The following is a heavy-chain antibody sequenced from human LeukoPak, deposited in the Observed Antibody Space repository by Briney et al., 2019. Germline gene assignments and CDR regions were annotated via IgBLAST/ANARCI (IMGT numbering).Heavy chain of an antibody. J-gene: IGHJ4*02. D-gene: IGHD6-19*01. V-gene: IGHV3-74*01. CDR3: ARVPEGGWDWDY. CDR1: GFTFSSYW. CDR2: INSDGSST. Sequence: PGGSLRLSCAASGFTFSSYWMHWVRQAPGKGLVWVSRINSDGSSTSYADSVKGRFTISRDNAKDTLYLQMNSLRAEDTAVYYCARVPEGGWDWDYWGQGTLVTVSS.